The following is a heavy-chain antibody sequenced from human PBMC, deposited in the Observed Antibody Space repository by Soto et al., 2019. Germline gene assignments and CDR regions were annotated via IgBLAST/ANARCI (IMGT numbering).Heavy chain of an antibody. D-gene: IGHD1-1*01. J-gene: IGHJ4*02. CDR3: TTTGTIDY. CDR1: GFTFSNAW. V-gene: IGHV3-15*01. CDR2: IKSNSDGGTT. Sequence: GGSLRLSCAASGFTFSNAWMTWVRQAPGKGLEWVGRIKSNSDGGTTYYAAPVEGRFTISRDDSTNTVYLQMNSLKSEDTAVYYCTTTGTIDYWGQGTLVTVSS.